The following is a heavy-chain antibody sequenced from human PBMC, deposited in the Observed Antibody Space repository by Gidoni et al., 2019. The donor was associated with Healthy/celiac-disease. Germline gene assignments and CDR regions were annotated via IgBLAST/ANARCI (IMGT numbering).Heavy chain of an antibody. CDR3: ASRGYGDSHFDY. CDR1: GGTFSSYT. J-gene: IGHJ4*02. D-gene: IGHD4-17*01. Sequence: QVQLVQSGAEVKKPGSSVKVSCKASGGTFSSYTISWVRQAPGQVLEWMGRIIPILGIANYGQKFQGRVTITADKSTSTAYMELSSLRSEDTAVYYCASRGYGDSHFDYWGQGTLVTVSS. V-gene: IGHV1-69*02. CDR2: IIPILGIA.